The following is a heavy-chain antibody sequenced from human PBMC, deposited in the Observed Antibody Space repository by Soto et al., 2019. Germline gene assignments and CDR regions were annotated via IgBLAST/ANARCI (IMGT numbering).Heavy chain of an antibody. Sequence: QVQLVQSGAEVKKPGASVKVSCKASGYTFTSYYMHWVRQAPGQGLEWMGMIGPSGGSTTYAQNFQGRVTMTRDTSTSTVYMELSSMRAEDTAVYYCARDRTSGGLFDYWGQGTLVTVSS. D-gene: IGHD2-15*01. J-gene: IGHJ4*02. V-gene: IGHV1-46*01. CDR1: GYTFTSYY. CDR2: IGPSGGST. CDR3: ARDRTSGGLFDY.